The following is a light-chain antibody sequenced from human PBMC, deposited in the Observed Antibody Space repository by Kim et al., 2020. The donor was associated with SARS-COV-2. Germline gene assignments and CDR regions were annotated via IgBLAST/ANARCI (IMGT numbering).Light chain of an antibody. J-gene: IGKJ1*01. CDR1: KRVNDN. V-gene: IGKV3-15*01. CDR2: GGS. CDR3: QQYDEWPWT. Sequence: VSPGERVTLSCRSTKRVNDNLAWYQQKPGQPPRLLVYGGSVTPTYIPARFSGSGSKTEYTLTVTSLQSEDSAIYYCQQYDEWPWTFGQGTKVDIK.